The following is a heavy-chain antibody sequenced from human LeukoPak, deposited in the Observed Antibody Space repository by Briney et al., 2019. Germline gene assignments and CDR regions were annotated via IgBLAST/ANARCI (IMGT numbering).Heavy chain of an antibody. D-gene: IGHD3-10*01. V-gene: IGHV3-21*01. CDR1: GFTFSSYS. J-gene: IGHJ4*02. Sequence: GGSLRLSCAASGFTFSSYSMNWVRQAPGKGLEWVSSISSSSSYIYYADSVKGRFTISRDNAKNSLYLQMNSLRAEDTALYYCASVDYYGSGNYYNDDDYWGQGTLVTVSS. CDR3: ASVDYYGSGNYYNDDDY. CDR2: ISSSSSYI.